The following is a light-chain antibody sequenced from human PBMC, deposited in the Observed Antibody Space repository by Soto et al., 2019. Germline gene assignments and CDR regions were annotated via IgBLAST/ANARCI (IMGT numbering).Light chain of an antibody. V-gene: IGKV1D-8*01. CDR3: QQYYSFPWT. Sequence: VIWMTQSPSLLSASTGDRVTINCRVSQGVSSYLAWYQQKPGKAPELLIYAASTLQSGVPSRFSGSGSGTDFTLTISCLQSEDFATYYCQQYYSFPWTFGQGTKVEIK. CDR1: QGVSSY. J-gene: IGKJ1*01. CDR2: AAS.